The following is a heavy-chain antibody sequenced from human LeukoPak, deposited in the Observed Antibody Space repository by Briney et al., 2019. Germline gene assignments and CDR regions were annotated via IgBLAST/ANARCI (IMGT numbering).Heavy chain of an antibody. Sequence: GGSLRLSCAASGFTFSSYWMSWVRQAPGKGLEWVANIKQDGSEKYYVDSVKGRFTISRDNAKNSLYLQMNSLRAEDTAVYYCARDGYSSGWSVAFDIRGQGTMVTVSS. CDR1: GFTFSSYW. V-gene: IGHV3-7*01. CDR3: ARDGYSSGWSVAFDI. D-gene: IGHD6-19*01. J-gene: IGHJ3*02. CDR2: IKQDGSEK.